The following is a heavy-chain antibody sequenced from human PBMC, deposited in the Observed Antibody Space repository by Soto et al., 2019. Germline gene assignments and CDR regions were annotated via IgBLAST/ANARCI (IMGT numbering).Heavy chain of an antibody. CDR2: IYTSGST. D-gene: IGHD6-6*01. J-gene: IGHJ5*02. Sequence: SETLSLTCTVSGGSISSGGYYWSWIRQPAGKGLEWIGRIYTSGSTNYNPSLKSRVTMSVDTSKNQFSLKLSSVTAADTAVYYCARLVSSIAARIGWFDPWGQGTLVTVSS. V-gene: IGHV4-61*02. CDR1: GGSISSGGYY. CDR3: ARLVSSIAARIGWFDP.